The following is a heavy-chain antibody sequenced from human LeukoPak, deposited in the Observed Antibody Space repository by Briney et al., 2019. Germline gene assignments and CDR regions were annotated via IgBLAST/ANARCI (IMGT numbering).Heavy chain of an antibody. CDR3: ARAGDFWSGYDAFDI. CDR1: GGSFSGYY. J-gene: IGHJ3*02. V-gene: IGHV4-34*01. CDR2: INHSGST. Sequence: SETLSLTCAVYGGSFSGYYWSWIRQPPGKGLEWIGEINHSGSTNYNPSLKSRVTISVDTSKNQFSLKLSSVTAADTAVYYCARAGDFWSGYDAFDIWGQGTMVTVSS. D-gene: IGHD3-3*01.